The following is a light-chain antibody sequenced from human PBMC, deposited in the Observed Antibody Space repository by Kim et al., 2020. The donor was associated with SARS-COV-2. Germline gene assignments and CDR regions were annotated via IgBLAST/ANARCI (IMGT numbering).Light chain of an antibody. CDR3: QQYGASRRT. CDR1: QSVPANY. J-gene: IGKJ1*01. CDR2: DAS. V-gene: IGKV3D-20*01. Sequence: EIVLTQSPATLSLSPGQRATLSCGASQSVPANYLAWYQQKPGLAPRLLIYDASIRATGIPDRFSGSGSGTDFTLTISRLEPEDFAVYYCQQYGASRRTFGEGTQVDIK.